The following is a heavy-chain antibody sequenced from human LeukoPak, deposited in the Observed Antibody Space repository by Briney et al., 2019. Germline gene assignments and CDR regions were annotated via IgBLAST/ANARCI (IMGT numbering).Heavy chain of an antibody. V-gene: IGHV3-74*01. CDR2: INSDGSST. D-gene: IGHD3-22*01. Sequence: TGGSLRLSCAASGFTFSSYWMHWVRQAPGKGLVWVSRINSDGSSTSYADSVKGRFTISRDNAKNTLYLQMNSLRAEDTAVYYCALQTNYYDSGGYLYYYYMDVWGKGTTVTVSS. J-gene: IGHJ6*03. CDR3: ALQTNYYDSGGYLYYYYMDV. CDR1: GFTFSSYW.